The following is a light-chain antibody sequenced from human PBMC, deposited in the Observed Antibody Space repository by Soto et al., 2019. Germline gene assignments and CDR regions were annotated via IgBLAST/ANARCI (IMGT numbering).Light chain of an antibody. CDR3: SSYTSSSTPYV. V-gene: IGLV2-14*01. Sequence: QSALTQPASVSGSPGQSITISCTGTSSDVGGYNYVSWYQQHPGKAPKLMIYEVSNRPSGVSNRFSGSKSGNTASLTISGLQAEDAADYYCSSYTSSSTPYVFGPGTKVTVL. CDR2: EVS. CDR1: SSDVGGYNY. J-gene: IGLJ1*01.